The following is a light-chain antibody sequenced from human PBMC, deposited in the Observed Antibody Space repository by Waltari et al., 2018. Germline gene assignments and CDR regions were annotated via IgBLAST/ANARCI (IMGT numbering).Light chain of an antibody. Sequence: VLTQSAGTFTLSPGERSTLSSRASQSVSRSRIAWYLHRPGQAPRLLIYGASGRATGIPDRFSGSGSGTDFSLTISRVEPEDFAVYYCQQFGSSVMYTFGQGTKLEIK. CDR1: QSVSRSR. J-gene: IGKJ2*01. CDR2: GAS. CDR3: QQFGSSVMYT. V-gene: IGKV3-20*01.